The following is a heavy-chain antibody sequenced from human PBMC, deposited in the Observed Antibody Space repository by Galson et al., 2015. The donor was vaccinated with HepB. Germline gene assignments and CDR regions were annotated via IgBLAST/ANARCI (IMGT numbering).Heavy chain of an antibody. J-gene: IGHJ4*02. D-gene: IGHD3-3*01. CDR3: AKAGVWSAYSHSDY. Sequence: SLRLSCAASGFTFSSYAMSWVRQAPGKGLEWVSGISGSGTATYYADSVKGRFTSSRDNSKNTLYLQMNSLRAEDTAVYYCAKAGVWSAYSHSDYWGQGTLVTVSS. V-gene: IGHV3-23*01. CDR1: GFTFSSYA. CDR2: ISGSGTAT.